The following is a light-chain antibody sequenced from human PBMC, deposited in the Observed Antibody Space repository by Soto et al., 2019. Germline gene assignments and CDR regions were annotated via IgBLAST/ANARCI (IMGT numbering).Light chain of an antibody. CDR1: QRVSSGY. V-gene: IGKV3-20*01. CDR2: GAS. Sequence: PGERATLSCRASQRVSSGYLAWYQQKPGQAPRLLIYGASNRATDIPDRFSGRGSGTDFTLTISRLEPEDFAVYYCQQYGISPRTFGQGTKVDIK. CDR3: QQYGISPRT. J-gene: IGKJ1*01.